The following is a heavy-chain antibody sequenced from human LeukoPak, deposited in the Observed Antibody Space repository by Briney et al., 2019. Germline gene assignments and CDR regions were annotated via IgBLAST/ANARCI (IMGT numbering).Heavy chain of an antibody. V-gene: IGHV3-33*01. D-gene: IGHD3-22*01. Sequence: GRSLRLSCAASGFTFSNHGMHWVRQVPGKGLEWVAVIWYDGGNKYYADSVKGRFTISRDNSKNSLYLQMNSLRAEDTAVYYCARGLKYDSSGYSAPPFDYWGQGTLVTVPS. CDR3: ARGLKYDSSGYSAPPFDY. CDR2: IWYDGGNK. J-gene: IGHJ4*02. CDR1: GFTFSNHG.